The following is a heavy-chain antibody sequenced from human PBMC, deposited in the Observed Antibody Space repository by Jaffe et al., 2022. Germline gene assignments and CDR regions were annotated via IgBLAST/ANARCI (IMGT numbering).Heavy chain of an antibody. V-gene: IGHV3-7*01. J-gene: IGHJ4*02. CDR1: GFTFSSYW. D-gene: IGHD3-10*01. Sequence: EVQLVESGGGLVQPGGSLRLSCAASGFTFSSYWMSWVRQAPGKGLEWVANIKQDGSEKYYVDSVKGRFTISRDNAKNSLYLQMNSLRAEDTAVYYCASLAGGSGSYLLGYWGQGTLVTVSS. CDR3: ASLAGGSGSYLLGY. CDR2: IKQDGSEK.